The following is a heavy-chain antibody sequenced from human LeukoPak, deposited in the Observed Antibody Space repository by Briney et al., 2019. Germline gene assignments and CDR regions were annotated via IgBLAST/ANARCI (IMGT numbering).Heavy chain of an antibody. Sequence: GASVKVSCKASGYSFTSHYMHWVRQAPGQGLEWMGIINPSDGSTTYAQKFQGTVTMTRDTSTSTVYMELSSLRSEDTAVYYCARAQVDYNNGPGSQGYYSYGMDVWGQGTTVTVSS. CDR2: INPSDGST. CDR3: ARAQVDYNNGPGSQGYYSYGMDV. J-gene: IGHJ6*02. CDR1: GYSFTSHY. D-gene: IGHD4-11*01. V-gene: IGHV1-46*01.